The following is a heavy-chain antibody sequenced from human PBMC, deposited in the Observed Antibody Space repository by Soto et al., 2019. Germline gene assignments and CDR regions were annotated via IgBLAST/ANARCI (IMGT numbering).Heavy chain of an antibody. CDR2: IYYSGTT. Sequence: SETLSLTCTVSGGSVSSGSYYWSWIRQPPGKGLEWIGYIYYSGTTYYNPSLKSRITISIDTSKSRFSLKLSSVTAADTAVYYCARVQQLVPGYYFDYWGQGILVTVSS. J-gene: IGHJ4*01. D-gene: IGHD6-13*01. CDR3: ARVQQLVPGYYFDY. V-gene: IGHV4-30-4*08. CDR1: GGSVSSGSYY.